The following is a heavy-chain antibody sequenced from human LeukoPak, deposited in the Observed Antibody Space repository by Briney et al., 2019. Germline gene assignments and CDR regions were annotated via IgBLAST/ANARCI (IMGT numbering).Heavy chain of an antibody. CDR1: GYTFTSYG. J-gene: IGHJ6*03. CDR2: ISAYNGNT. CDR3: ARVVGLTGYSSSWYSGYFFYMHV. Sequence: ASVKVSCKASGYTFTSYGISWVRQAPGQGLEWVGWISAYNGNTNYAQKLQGRVTMTTDTSTSTAYMELRSLRSEDTAVYYCARVVGLTGYSSSWYSGYFFYMHVGGKGTTVTVSS. D-gene: IGHD6-13*01. V-gene: IGHV1-18*01.